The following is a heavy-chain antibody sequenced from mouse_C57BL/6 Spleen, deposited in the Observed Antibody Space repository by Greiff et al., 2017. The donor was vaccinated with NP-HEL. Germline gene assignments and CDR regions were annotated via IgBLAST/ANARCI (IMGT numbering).Heavy chain of an antibody. CDR2: IWSDGST. CDR3: ARQGLYGTFFMDD. CDR1: GFSLTSYG. D-gene: IGHD2-1*01. J-gene: IGHJ4*01. V-gene: IGHV2-6-1*01. Sequence: QVQLQQSGPGLVAPSQSLSISCTVSGFSLTSYGVHWVRQPPGKGLEWLVVIWSDGSTTYNSALKSRLSISKDNSKSQVILKMNSLQTDDTAMYYCARQGLYGTFFMDDWGQGTSVTVAS.